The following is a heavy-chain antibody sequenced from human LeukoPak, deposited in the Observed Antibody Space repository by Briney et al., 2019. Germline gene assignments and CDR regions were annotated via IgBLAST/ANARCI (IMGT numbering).Heavy chain of an antibody. CDR1: KFTITNNC. J-gene: IGHJ3*02. V-gene: IGHV3-7*01. CDR3: ARGGLRYFEPRNDAFDI. Sequence: GSLRLSCAASKFTITNNCRIWVRQAPGKGLEWVANIKQDGSEKYYVDSVKGRFTISRDNAKNSLYLQMNSLRAEDTAVYYCARGGLRYFEPRNDAFDIWGQGTMVTVSS. D-gene: IGHD3-9*01. CDR2: IKQDGSEK.